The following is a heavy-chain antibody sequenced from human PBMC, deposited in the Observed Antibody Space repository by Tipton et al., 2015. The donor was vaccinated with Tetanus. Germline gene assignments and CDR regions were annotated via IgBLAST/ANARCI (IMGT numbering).Heavy chain of an antibody. D-gene: IGHD2-2*01. CDR2: VYYNGNT. Sequence: TLSLTCDVSGASISSAAWTWIRQPSGKGLEWIGYVYYNGNTHYNPALKSRVTISVDTSKNQFSLKLSSVTAADTAIYYCAREVPAAGHFDSWGQGTLVTVSS. CDR1: GASISSAA. J-gene: IGHJ4*02. CDR3: AREVPAAGHFDS. V-gene: IGHV4-59*13.